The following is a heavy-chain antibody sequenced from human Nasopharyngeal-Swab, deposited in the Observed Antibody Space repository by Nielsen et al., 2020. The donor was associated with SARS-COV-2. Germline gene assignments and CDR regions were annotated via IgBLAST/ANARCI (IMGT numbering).Heavy chain of an antibody. CDR3: ARENYFGSGTLASYDV. CDR1: GFTFSNYG. CDR2: ISDSGGKT. D-gene: IGHD3-10*01. J-gene: IGHJ3*01. V-gene: IGHV3-23*01. Sequence: GESLKISCAASGFTFSNYGIHWVRQAPGKGLEWVSVISDSGGKTFYADSVKGRFTLSRDNSKNTLYLQMNSLRAEDTAIYYCARENYFGSGTLASYDVWGQGTMVTVSS.